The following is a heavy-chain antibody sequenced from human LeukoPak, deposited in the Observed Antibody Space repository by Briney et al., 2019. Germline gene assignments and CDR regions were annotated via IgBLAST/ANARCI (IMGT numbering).Heavy chain of an antibody. CDR2: SSAYNGNT. V-gene: IGHV1-18*04. J-gene: IGHJ1*01. Sequence: ASMKVSCKASRYTFTSYGISWVRQAPGQGLEWLGWSSAYNGNTNYAQRLQGRVTMTTHTSTSTAYMELRSLRSDDTAVYYCARGEDIVVVPAASAEYFQHWGQGTLVTVSS. D-gene: IGHD2-2*01. CDR3: ARGEDIVVVPAASAEYFQH. CDR1: RYTFTSYG.